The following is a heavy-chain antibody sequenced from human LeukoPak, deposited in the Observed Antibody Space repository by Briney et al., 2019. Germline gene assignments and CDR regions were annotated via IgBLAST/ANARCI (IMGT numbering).Heavy chain of an antibody. CDR3: ARARVSSSTFYSSYYYYFYMDV. V-gene: IGHV4-59*01. CDR2: VDHTGST. D-gene: IGHD5-18*01. Sequence: SETLSLTCSVSDDSITMYYWTWIRQPPGKGLEWIGYVDHTGSTNFNPSLNGRVSISRDTSKNLFSLRLRSVTAADTAVYFCARARVSSSTFYSSYYYYFYMDVWGKGTAVTVSS. J-gene: IGHJ6*03. CDR1: DDSITMYY.